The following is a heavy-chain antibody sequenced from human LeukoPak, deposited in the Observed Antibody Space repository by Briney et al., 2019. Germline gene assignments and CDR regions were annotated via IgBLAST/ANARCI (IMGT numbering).Heavy chain of an antibody. CDR1: GGSFSGYY. D-gene: IGHD3-9*01. CDR3: ARQNFYYDILTGQTLPDWFDP. V-gene: IGHV4-39*01. Sequence: SETLSLTCAVYGGSFSGYYWGWIRQPPGKGLEWIGSIYYSGSTYYNPSLKSRVTISVDTSKNQFSLKLSSVTAADTAVYYCARQNFYYDILTGQTLPDWFDPWGQGTLVTVSS. CDR2: IYYSGST. J-gene: IGHJ5*02.